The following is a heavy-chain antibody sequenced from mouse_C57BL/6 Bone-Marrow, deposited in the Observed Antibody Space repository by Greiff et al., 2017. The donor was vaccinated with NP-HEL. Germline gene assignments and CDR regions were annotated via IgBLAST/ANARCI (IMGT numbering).Heavy chain of an antibody. CDR2: IDPSDSYT. CDR3: ARDYYGSSYYAMDY. D-gene: IGHD1-1*01. Sequence: VQLQQPGAELVMPGASVKLSCKASGYTFTSYWMHWVKQRPGQGLEWIGEIDPSDSYTNYNQKFKGKSTLTVDKSSSTAYMQLSSLTSEDSAVYYCARDYYGSSYYAMDYWGQETSVTVSS. J-gene: IGHJ4*01. V-gene: IGHV1-69*01. CDR1: GYTFTSYW.